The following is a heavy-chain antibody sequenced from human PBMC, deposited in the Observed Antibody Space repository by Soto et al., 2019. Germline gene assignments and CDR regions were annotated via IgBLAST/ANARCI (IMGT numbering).Heavy chain of an antibody. Sequence: QVQLVQSGAEVKKPGSSVKVSCKAAGGTFNSYAISWVRQAPGQGLECMGGIIPIFGTANYAQKFQGRVTITADESTSTAYMELSSLRSEDTAVYYCASIRDGYNLHSCYGMDVWGQGTTVTVSS. CDR2: IIPIFGTA. CDR3: ASIRDGYNLHSCYGMDV. D-gene: IGHD5-12*01. CDR1: GGTFNSYA. V-gene: IGHV1-69*12. J-gene: IGHJ6*02.